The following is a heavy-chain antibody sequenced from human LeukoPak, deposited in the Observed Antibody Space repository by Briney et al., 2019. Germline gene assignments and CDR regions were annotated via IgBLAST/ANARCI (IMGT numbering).Heavy chain of an antibody. CDR1: GFTFDDYA. Sequence: GGSLRLSCAASGFTFDDYAMHWVRQAPGKGLEWVSGISWNSGSIGYADSVKGRFTISRDNAKNSLYLQMNSLRAEDAAVYYCARDSGYYGRWLDPWGQGTVVTVSS. V-gene: IGHV3-9*01. D-gene: IGHD3-10*01. CDR3: ARDSGYYGRWLDP. J-gene: IGHJ5*02. CDR2: ISWNSGSI.